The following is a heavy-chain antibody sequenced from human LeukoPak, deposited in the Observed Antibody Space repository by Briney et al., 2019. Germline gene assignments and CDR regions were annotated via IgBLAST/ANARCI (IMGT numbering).Heavy chain of an antibody. Sequence: GGSLRLSCAASGFTFNYAWINWVRQAPGKGLEWVGRIKSKNDGGTTDYAAPVKGRFTISRDDSQNTLSLQMNSLKTEDTAVYYCTTDLPDYAPYDFDYWGQGILVTVSS. CDR3: TTDLPDYAPYDFDY. CDR1: GFTFNYAW. CDR2: IKSKNDGGTT. D-gene: IGHD4-17*01. V-gene: IGHV3-15*01. J-gene: IGHJ4*02.